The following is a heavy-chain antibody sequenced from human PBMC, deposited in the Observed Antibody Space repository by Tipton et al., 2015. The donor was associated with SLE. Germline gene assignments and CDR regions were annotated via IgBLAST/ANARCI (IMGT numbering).Heavy chain of an antibody. V-gene: IGHV4-39*07. Sequence: LRLSCTVSGGSISSYYWGWIRQPPGKGLEWIGSIYYSGSTYYNPSLKSRVTISVDTSKNQFSLKLSSVTAADAAVYYCARGLPATSWFDPWGQGTLVTVSS. CDR2: IYYSGST. CDR1: GGSISSYY. J-gene: IGHJ5*02. CDR3: ARGLPATSWFDP. D-gene: IGHD1-26*01.